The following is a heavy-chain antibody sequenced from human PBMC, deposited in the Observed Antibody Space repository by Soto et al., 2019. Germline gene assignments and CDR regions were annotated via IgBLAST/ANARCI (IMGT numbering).Heavy chain of an antibody. CDR1: GFDFSDSY. Sequence: VQLVESGGDLVKPGGSLRLSCAASGFDFSDSYMSWVRQAPGKGPEWVSYINSGSSYTGYADSVKGRFTISRDNAKNSLYLQMTSLRAEDTAVYYCANSVDRGWLQLTPDSWGQGTLVIVSS. J-gene: IGHJ5*01. CDR3: ANSVDRGWLQLTPDS. V-gene: IGHV3-11*06. D-gene: IGHD3-22*01. CDR2: INSGSSYT.